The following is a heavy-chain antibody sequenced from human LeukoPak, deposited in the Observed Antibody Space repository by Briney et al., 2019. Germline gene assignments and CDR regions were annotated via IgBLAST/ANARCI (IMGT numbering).Heavy chain of an antibody. CDR1: GFTVSSNY. Sequence: GGSLRLSCAASGFTVSSNYMSGVRQAPGKGLEWVSVIYSGGSTYYADSVKGRFTISRDNSKNTLYLQMNSLRAEDTAVYYCARDPPPIAARTRGSETSYGMDVWGQGTTVTVSS. D-gene: IGHD6-6*01. J-gene: IGHJ6*02. CDR3: ARDPPPIAARTRGSETSYGMDV. CDR2: IYSGGST. V-gene: IGHV3-53*01.